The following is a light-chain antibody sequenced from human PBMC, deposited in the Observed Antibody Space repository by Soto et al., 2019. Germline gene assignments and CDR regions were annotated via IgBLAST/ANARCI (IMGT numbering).Light chain of an antibody. V-gene: IGKV1-5*03. J-gene: IGKJ1*01. CDR2: QAS. Sequence: DIQMTQSPSTLSASVGDRVTITCRASQIIGSALAWYQHKAGEAPKLLIYQASSLQSGVPSRFSGSGSGTDFTLTVSSLQRDDFATYFCLQYNRQWTFGQGTKVEIK. CDR1: QIIGSA. CDR3: LQYNRQWT.